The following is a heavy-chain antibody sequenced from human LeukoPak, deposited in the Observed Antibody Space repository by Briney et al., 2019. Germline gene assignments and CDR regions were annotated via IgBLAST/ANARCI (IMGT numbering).Heavy chain of an antibody. CDR2: IIPIFGTA. CDR1: GGTFSSYA. J-gene: IGHJ4*02. Sequence: SVKVSCKASGGTFSSYAISWVRQAPGQGLEWMGGIIPIFGTANYAQKFQGRVTITTDESTSTAYMELSSLRSEDAAVYYCASGYSSGFDYWGQGTLVTVSS. V-gene: IGHV1-69*05. CDR3: ASGYSSGFDY. D-gene: IGHD6-19*01.